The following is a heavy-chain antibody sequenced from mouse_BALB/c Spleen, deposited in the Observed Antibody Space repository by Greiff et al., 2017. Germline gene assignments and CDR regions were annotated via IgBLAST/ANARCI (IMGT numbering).Heavy chain of an antibody. CDR1: GYTFSSYW. CDR3: ARSSQLGRAMDY. D-gene: IGHD4-1*02. V-gene: IGHV1-9*01. Sequence: QVQLQQSGAELMKPGASVKISCKATGYTFSSYWIEWVKQRPGHGLEWIGEILPGSGSTNYNEKFKGKATFTADTSSNTAYMQLSSLTSEDSAVYYCARSSQLGRAMDYWGQGTSVTVSS. J-gene: IGHJ4*01. CDR2: ILPGSGST.